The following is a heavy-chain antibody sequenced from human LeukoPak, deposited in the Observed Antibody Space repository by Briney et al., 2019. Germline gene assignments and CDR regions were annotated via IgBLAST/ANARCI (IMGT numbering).Heavy chain of an antibody. CDR1: GFTFSGYD. CDR3: VKGGWFDD. Sequence: GGSLRLSCAASGFTFSGYDMNWARQAPGTGPEWVAAISQSGNDIQYGDSVKGRFTISRDNSRDTLFLQMNALRVDDTAVYYCVKGGWFDDWGQGTPVTVSS. D-gene: IGHD6-19*01. J-gene: IGHJ4*02. CDR2: ISQSGNDI. V-gene: IGHV3-23*05.